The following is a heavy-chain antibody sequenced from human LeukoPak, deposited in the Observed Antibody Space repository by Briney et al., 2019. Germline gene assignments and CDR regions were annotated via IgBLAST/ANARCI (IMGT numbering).Heavy chain of an antibody. V-gene: IGHV3-30*18. CDR1: GFTFSSYG. CDR3: AKGAYYFDY. Sequence: GGSLRLSCAASGFTFSSYGMHWVRQAPGRGLEWVAVISYDGSNKYYADSVKGRFTISRDNSKNTLYLQMNSLRAEDTAVYYCAKGAYYFDYWGQGTLVTVSS. CDR2: ISYDGSNK. J-gene: IGHJ4*02.